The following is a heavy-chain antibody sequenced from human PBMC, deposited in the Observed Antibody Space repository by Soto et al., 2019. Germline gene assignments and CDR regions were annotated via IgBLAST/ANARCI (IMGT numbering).Heavy chain of an antibody. CDR1: GGAINSTVYY. J-gene: IGHJ6*02. CDR3: ARHGAYSTSVYYYYGMDV. CDR2: YNYGGPT. D-gene: IGHD6-13*01. V-gene: IGHV4-39*01. Sequence: SETLSLTCTVSGGAINSTVYYWGWIRQHPGKGLEWIGRYNYGGPTYYSPSLQSSVTISLDTAKNNFSLNLRSVTAADTAVYYCARHGAYSTSVYYYYGMDVWVQGTTVTV.